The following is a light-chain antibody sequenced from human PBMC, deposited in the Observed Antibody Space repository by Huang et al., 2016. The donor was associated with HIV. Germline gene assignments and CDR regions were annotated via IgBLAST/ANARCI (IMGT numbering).Light chain of an antibody. Sequence: EILMTQSPATLSVSPGERANLFCRASQSLSNNLAWYQPKPGQPPRLLIYSTSTRATDVPARFICSGSGTEFTLTISSLQSEDFALYYCQQCNNWPYTFGQGTKLEIK. CDR2: STS. CDR1: QSLSNN. V-gene: IGKV3-15*01. J-gene: IGKJ2*01. CDR3: QQCNNWPYT.